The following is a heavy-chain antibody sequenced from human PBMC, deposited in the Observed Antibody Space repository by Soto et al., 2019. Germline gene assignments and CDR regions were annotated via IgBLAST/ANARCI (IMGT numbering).Heavy chain of an antibody. Sequence: AGGSLRLSCVASGFTFSGYAMSWVRQAPGKGLGWVSTISGSGDTTHYADSVKGRFAISRDNSRNTVFLQMNSLGAEDTAIYYCAKSNQIFGVLIDYFYYGMDVWGHGTTVTVSS. D-gene: IGHD3-3*01. CDR2: ISGSGDTT. J-gene: IGHJ6*02. V-gene: IGHV3-23*01. CDR3: AKSNQIFGVLIDYFYYGMDV. CDR1: GFTFSGYA.